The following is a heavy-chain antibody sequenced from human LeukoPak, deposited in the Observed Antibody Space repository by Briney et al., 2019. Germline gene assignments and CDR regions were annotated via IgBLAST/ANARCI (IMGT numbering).Heavy chain of an antibody. Sequence: PGGSLRLSCAASGFTFSSYGMHWVRQAPGKGLEWVAFIRYDGSNKYYADSVKGQFTISRDNSKNTLYLQMNSLRAEDTAVYYCAKAGRIPAAMPGPFDYWGQGTLVTVSS. CDR3: AKAGRIPAAMPGPFDY. D-gene: IGHD2-2*01. V-gene: IGHV3-30*02. J-gene: IGHJ4*02. CDR2: IRYDGSNK. CDR1: GFTFSSYG.